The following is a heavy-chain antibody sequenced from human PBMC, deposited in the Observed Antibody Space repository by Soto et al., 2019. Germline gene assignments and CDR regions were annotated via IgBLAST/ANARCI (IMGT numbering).Heavy chain of an antibody. Sequence: EVQLVESGGGLVKPGGSLRLSCAPSGFTFSSYSMNWVRQAPGKGLEWVSSISSSSSYIYYADSVKGRFTISRDNAKNSLYLQMNSLRAEDTAVYYCAFLAAAGTGYDAFDIWGQGTMVTVSS. V-gene: IGHV3-21*01. J-gene: IGHJ3*02. CDR3: AFLAAAGTGYDAFDI. CDR1: GFTFSSYS. CDR2: ISSSSSYI. D-gene: IGHD6-13*01.